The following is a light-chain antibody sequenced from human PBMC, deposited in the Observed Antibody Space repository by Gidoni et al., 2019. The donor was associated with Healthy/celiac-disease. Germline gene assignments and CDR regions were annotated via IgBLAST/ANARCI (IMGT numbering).Light chain of an antibody. CDR2: DVS. J-gene: IGLJ2*01. Sequence: QSALTQSLSLSGSPGQSVTISCTGTSSDVGGYNYVSWYQQHPGKAPKLMIYDVSKRPSGVPDRFSGSKSGNTASLTISGLQAEDEADYYCCSYAGSYTFGVFGGGTKLTVL. CDR3: CSYAGSYTFGV. CDR1: SSDVGGYNY. V-gene: IGLV2-11*01.